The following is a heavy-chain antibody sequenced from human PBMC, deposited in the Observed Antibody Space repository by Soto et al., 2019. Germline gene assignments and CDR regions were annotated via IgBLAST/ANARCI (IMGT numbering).Heavy chain of an antibody. V-gene: IGHV4-34*01. CDR1: GGSFSGYY. CDR3: ARGGGSSGWYPYYYFDY. D-gene: IGHD6-19*01. J-gene: IGHJ4*02. Sequence: QVQLQQWGAGLLKPSETLSLTCAVYGGSFSGYYWSWIRQPPGKGLEWIGEINHSGSTNYNPSLKCRVTISVDTSKNQFSLKLSSVTAADTAVYYCARGGGSSGWYPYYYFDYWGQGTLVTVSS. CDR2: INHSGST.